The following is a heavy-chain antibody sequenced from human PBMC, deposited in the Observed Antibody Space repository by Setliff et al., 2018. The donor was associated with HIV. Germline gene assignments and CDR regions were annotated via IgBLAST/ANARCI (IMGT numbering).Heavy chain of an antibody. V-gene: IGHV4-39*07. D-gene: IGHD3-10*01. J-gene: IGHJ5*02. CDR2: TYYSGST. Sequence: PSETLSLTCTVSGGSISSSNYYWGWIRQPPGKGLEWIGSTYYSGSTYYNPSLKSRVTISVDTSKNQFSLKLSSVTAADTAVYYCALDYGDNWFDPWGQGTRVTVSS. CDR1: GGSISSSNYY. CDR3: ALDYGDNWFDP.